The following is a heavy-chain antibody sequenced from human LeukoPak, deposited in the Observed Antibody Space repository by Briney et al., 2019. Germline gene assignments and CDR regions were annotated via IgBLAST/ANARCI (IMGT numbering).Heavy chain of an antibody. V-gene: IGHV3-7*01. CDR3: ARGGYYCTNGVCYRAVPPFDY. CDR2: IKQDGSAK. Sequence: GGSLRLSYAASGFTFNRYWMNWVRQAPGKELQWVANIKQDGSAKYYVDSVKGRFTISRDNAKNSLYLQMNSLRAEDTAVYYCARGGYYCTNGVCYRAVPPFDYWGQGTLVTVSS. J-gene: IGHJ4*02. CDR1: GFTFNRYW. D-gene: IGHD2-8*01.